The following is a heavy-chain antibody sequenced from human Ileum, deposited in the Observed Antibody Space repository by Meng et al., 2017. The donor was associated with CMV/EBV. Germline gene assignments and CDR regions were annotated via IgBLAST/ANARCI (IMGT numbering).Heavy chain of an antibody. CDR1: GGSFSGYY. CDR2: INHSGST. J-gene: IGHJ5*02. V-gene: IGHV4-34*01. Sequence: SETLSLTCAVYGGSFSGYYWSWIRQPPGKGLEWIGEINHSGSTNYNPSLKSRVTISVDTSKNQFSLKLSSVTAADTAVYYCATLSPSGSYYFPELWFAPWGQGNLVNGAS. CDR3: ATLSPSGSYYFPELWFAP. D-gene: IGHD1-26*01.